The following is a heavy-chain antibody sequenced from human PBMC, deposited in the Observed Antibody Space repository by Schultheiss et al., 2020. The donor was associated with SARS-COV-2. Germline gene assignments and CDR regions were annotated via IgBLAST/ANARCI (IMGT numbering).Heavy chain of an antibody. Sequence: GESLKISCAASGFTFSSYAMHWVRQAPGKGLEWVAVISYDGSNKYYADSVKGRFTISRDNSKNTLYLQMNSLRAEDTAVYYCARAATMIVGRGAFDIWGQGTMVTVSS. CDR2: ISYDGSNK. CDR3: ARAATMIVGRGAFDI. CDR1: GFTFSSYA. V-gene: IGHV3-30*07. D-gene: IGHD3-22*01. J-gene: IGHJ3*02.